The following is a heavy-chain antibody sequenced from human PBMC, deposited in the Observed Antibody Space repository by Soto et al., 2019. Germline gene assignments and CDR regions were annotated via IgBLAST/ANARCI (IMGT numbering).Heavy chain of an antibody. Sequence: QITLKESGPTLVKPTQTLTLTCTFSGFSLTTSEVGVGWIRQPPGKALEWLALIYWDDDKRYSPSLKTRLTITKDTSKNQVVLTMTNMDPVDTATYFCAHLQSRTSWFDYWGQGTLVTVSS. J-gene: IGHJ4*02. D-gene: IGHD6-13*01. CDR1: GFSLTTSEVG. CDR2: IYWDDDK. V-gene: IGHV2-5*02. CDR3: AHLQSRTSWFDY.